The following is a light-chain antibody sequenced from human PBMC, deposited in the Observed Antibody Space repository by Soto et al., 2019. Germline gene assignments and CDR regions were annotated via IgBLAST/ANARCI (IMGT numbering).Light chain of an antibody. CDR1: SADIGAFNY. CDR2: DVS. V-gene: IGLV2-14*03. Sequence: QSALTQPASVSGSHGQSITISCAGTSADIGAFNYVSWYQHHPDKAPKLLIYDVSARPSGVSTRFSASKSANTASLTISGLQADDEADYYCCSYSTTSALVFGGGTKLTVL. CDR3: CSYSTTSALV. J-gene: IGLJ2*01.